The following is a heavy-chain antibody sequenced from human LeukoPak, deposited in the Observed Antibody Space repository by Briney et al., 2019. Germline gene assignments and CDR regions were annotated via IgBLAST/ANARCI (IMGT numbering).Heavy chain of an antibody. J-gene: IGHJ4*02. V-gene: IGHV3-23*01. D-gene: IGHD1-14*01. CDR1: GFTFSNYA. CDR3: AKGNNRNDY. CDR2: ISGSGGST. Sequence: GGSLRLSCAASGFTFSNYALTWVRQAPGKGLEWVSAISGSGGSTYYADSVKGRFTISRDNSKNTLYLQMNSLRAEDTAVYYCAKGNNRNDYWGQGTLVTVSS.